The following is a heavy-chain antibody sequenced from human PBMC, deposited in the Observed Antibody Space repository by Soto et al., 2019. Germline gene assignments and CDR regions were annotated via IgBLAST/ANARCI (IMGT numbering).Heavy chain of an antibody. CDR3: ARGRFMIWENWFDP. CDR2: INHSGST. CDR1: GGSFSGYY. D-gene: IGHD3-16*01. Sequence: QVQLQQWGAGLLKPSETLSLTCAVYGGSFSGYYWSWIRQPPGKGLEWIGEINHSGSTNYNPSLKSRVTISVDTSKNQFSLKLSSVTAADTAVYYCARGRFMIWENWFDPWGQGTLVTVSS. V-gene: IGHV4-34*01. J-gene: IGHJ5*02.